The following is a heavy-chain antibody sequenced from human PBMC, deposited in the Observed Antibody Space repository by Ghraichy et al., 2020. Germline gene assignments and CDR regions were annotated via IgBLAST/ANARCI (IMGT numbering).Heavy chain of an antibody. Sequence: SETLSLTCSVSGGSINFSQWTWIRQPAGKGLEWVGRIYSDGTTNHNSSLESRVSMSIDTSKNQFSLKLSSVTAADTAVYFCARENPYNKGWYRSFDFWGQGIMVTVSS. D-gene: IGHD6-19*01. CDR2: IYSDGTT. CDR1: GGSINFSQ. J-gene: IGHJ4*02. CDR3: ARENPYNKGWYRSFDF. V-gene: IGHV4-4*07.